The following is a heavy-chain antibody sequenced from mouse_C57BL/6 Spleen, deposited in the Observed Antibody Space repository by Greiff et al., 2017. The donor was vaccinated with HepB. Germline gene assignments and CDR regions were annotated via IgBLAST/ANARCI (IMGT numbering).Heavy chain of an antibody. V-gene: IGHV1-52*01. CDR3: AITDLDGLAWFAY. J-gene: IGHJ3*01. CDR1: GYTFTSYW. Sequence: VQLQQSGAELVRPGSSVKLSCKASGYTFTSYWMHWVKQRPIQGLEWIGNIDPSDSETHYNQKFKDKATLTVDKSSSTAYMQPSSLTSEDSAVYYCAITDLDGLAWFAYWGQGTLVTVSA. D-gene: IGHD2-3*01. CDR2: IDPSDSET.